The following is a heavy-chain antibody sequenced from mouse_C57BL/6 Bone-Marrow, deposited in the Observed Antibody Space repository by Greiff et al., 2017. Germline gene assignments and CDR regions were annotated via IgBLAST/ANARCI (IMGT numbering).Heavy chain of an antibody. CDR3: APGYFDY. J-gene: IGHJ2*01. V-gene: IGHV1-69*01. CDR1: GYTFTSYW. Sequence: VQLQQPGAELVLPGASVKLSCKASGYTFTSYWMHWVKQRPGQGLEWIGEIDPSDSYTNYNQKFKGKSTLTADKSSSTAYMQLSSLTAEDSAVYYCAPGYFDYWGQGTTLTVSS. CDR2: IDPSDSYT.